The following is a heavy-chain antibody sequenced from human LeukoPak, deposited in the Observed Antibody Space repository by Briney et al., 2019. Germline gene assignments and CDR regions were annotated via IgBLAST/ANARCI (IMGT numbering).Heavy chain of an antibody. D-gene: IGHD3-16*01. Sequence: SDTLSLTCSVSGGSISPYYWSWIRQPPGKGLEWIAYIYHSGTTKCNPSLRSRVTISVDTSKNQFSLMLDSVTAADTAVYYCARHGGSYFLYWGQGTLVTVSS. CDR1: GGSISPYY. J-gene: IGHJ4*02. V-gene: IGHV4-59*08. CDR2: IYHSGTT. CDR3: ARHGGSYFLY.